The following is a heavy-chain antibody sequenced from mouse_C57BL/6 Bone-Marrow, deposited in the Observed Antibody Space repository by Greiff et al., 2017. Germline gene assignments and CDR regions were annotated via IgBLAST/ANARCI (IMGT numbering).Heavy chain of an antibody. Sequence: GGGLVQPKGSLKLSCAASGFSFNTYAMNWVRQAPGKGLEWVARIRSKSNNYATYYADSVKDRFTISRDDSESMLYLQMNNLKTEDTAMYYCVSYFYAMDYWGQGTSVTVSS. CDR3: VSYFYAMDY. J-gene: IGHJ4*01. V-gene: IGHV10-1*01. CDR2: IRSKSNNYAT. CDR1: GFSFNTYA. D-gene: IGHD2-1*01.